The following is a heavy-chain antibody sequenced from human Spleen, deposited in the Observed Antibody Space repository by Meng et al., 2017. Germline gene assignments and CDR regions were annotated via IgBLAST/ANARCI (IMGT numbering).Heavy chain of an antibody. CDR3: ARDHFPYYDYVWRSYRNDAFDI. V-gene: IGHV4-31*02. J-gene: IGHJ3*02. Sequence: TWVRQAPGKGLEWIGYIYYSGITYYNPSLKSRVTISVDTSKNQFSLKLSTVTAADTAVYYCARDHFPYYDYVWRSYRNDAFDIWGQGTMVTVSS. CDR2: IYYSGIT. D-gene: IGHD3-16*02.